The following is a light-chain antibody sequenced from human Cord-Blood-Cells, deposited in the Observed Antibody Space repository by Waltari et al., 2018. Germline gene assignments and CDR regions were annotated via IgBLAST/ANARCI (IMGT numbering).Light chain of an antibody. CDR3: RSYAGSSTYV. V-gene: IGLV2-23*01. J-gene: IGLJ1*01. CDR1: SSDVGSYHL. Sequence: QSALTQPPSVSGSPGQSLTISCTGTSSDVGSYHLVSWYQQHPGKAPKRMIYEGSKRPTGVSNRVSGSEAGNTASLTISGLQAEDEADYYCRSYAGSSTYVFGTGTKDTGL. CDR2: EGS.